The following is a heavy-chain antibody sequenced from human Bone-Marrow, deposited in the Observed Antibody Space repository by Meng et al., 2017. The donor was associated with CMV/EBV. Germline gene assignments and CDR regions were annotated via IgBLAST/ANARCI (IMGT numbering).Heavy chain of an antibody. V-gene: IGHV3-23*01. D-gene: IGHD2-2*02. CDR3: AKDGGYCSSTSCYTGWFDP. Sequence: FSSYSTSWVRQAPGKGLEWVSAISGSGGSTYYADSVKGRFTISRDNSKNTLYLQMNSLRAEDTAVYYCAKDGGYCSSTSCYTGWFDPWGQGTLVTVSS. CDR2: ISGSGGST. J-gene: IGHJ5*02. CDR1: FSSYS.